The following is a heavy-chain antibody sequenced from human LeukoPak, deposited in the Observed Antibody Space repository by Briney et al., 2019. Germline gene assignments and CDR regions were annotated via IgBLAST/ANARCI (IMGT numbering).Heavy chain of an antibody. CDR3: ARDMWELRLGYYYGMDV. J-gene: IGHJ6*02. V-gene: IGHV1-69*13. D-gene: IGHD1-26*01. CDR1: GYTFNNYA. CDR2: IIPIFGTA. Sequence: SVKVSCKASGYTFNNYAMNWVRQAPGQGLEWMGGIIPIFGTANYAQKFQGRVTITADESTSTAYMELSSLRSEDTAVYYCARDMWELRLGYYYGMDVWGQGTTVTVSS.